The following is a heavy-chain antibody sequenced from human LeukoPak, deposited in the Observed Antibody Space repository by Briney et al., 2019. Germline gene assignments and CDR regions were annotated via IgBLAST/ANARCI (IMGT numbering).Heavy chain of an antibody. CDR2: INPNSGGT. Sequence: ASVKVSCKASGYTFTGYYMHWVRQAPGQGLEWMGWINPNSGGTNYAQKFQGRVTMTRDTSISTAYMELSSLRSEDTAVYYCARDKYRPSSWPSYFQHWGQGTLVTVSS. V-gene: IGHV1-2*02. J-gene: IGHJ1*01. D-gene: IGHD2-2*01. CDR1: GYTFTGYY. CDR3: ARDKYRPSSWPSYFQH.